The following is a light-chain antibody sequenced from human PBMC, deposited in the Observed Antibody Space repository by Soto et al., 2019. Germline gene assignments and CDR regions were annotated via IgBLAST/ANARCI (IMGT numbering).Light chain of an antibody. CDR3: AAWDDSLDGWV. Sequence: QSVLTQPPSASGTPGQRVTISCSGSSSNIGSNTVNWYQHLPGTAPKLLIYGSNQRPSGVPDRFSGSKPGTSASLAISGLQSADEADYYCAAWDDSLDGWVFGGGTKLTVL. J-gene: IGLJ3*02. CDR1: SSNIGSNT. CDR2: GSN. V-gene: IGLV1-44*01.